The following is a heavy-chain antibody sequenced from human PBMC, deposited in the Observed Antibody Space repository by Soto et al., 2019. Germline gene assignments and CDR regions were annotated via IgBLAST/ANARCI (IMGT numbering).Heavy chain of an antibody. CDR2: ISSSSSTI. V-gene: IGHV3-48*02. Sequence: LRLSFAASGFTFISYSMNWVRQAPGKGLEWVSYISSSSSTIYYADSVKGRFTISRDNAKNSLYLQMNSLRDEDTAVYYCARDPGYYDFWSGYSNYYGMDVWGQGTTVTVSS. J-gene: IGHJ6*02. D-gene: IGHD3-3*01. CDR1: GFTFISYS. CDR3: ARDPGYYDFWSGYSNYYGMDV.